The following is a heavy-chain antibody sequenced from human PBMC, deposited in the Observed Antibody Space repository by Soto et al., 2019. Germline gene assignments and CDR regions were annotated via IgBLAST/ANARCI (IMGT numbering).Heavy chain of an antibody. D-gene: IGHD3-22*01. Sequence: ASVKVSCKASGYTVTSYGMNWVRQAPGRGLEWMGWINPGNGNTKYSQKLQGRVIIERDTSVSTAYMELSRLRSEDTAVYYCARGGYFDISNYLDYWGLGTLVTVSS. CDR2: INPGNGNT. CDR3: ARGGYFDISNYLDY. J-gene: IGHJ4*02. CDR1: GYTVTSYG. V-gene: IGHV1-3*01.